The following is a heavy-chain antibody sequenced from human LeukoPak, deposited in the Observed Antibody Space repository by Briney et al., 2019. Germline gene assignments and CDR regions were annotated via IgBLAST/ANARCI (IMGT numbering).Heavy chain of an antibody. Sequence: SETLSLTCTVSGGSISSYYWSWIRQPAGKGLGWIGRIYTSGSTNYNPSLKSRVTMSVDTSKNQFSLKLSSVTAADTAVYYCARDKYYYDSSGSIRFDYWGQGTLVTVSS. V-gene: IGHV4-4*07. CDR3: ARDKYYYDSSGSIRFDY. D-gene: IGHD3-22*01. CDR2: IYTSGST. CDR1: GGSISSYY. J-gene: IGHJ4*02.